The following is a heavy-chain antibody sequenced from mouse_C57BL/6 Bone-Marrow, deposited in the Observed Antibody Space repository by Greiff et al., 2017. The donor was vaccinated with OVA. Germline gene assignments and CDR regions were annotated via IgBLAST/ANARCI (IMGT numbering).Heavy chain of an antibody. J-gene: IGHJ3*01. CDR2: IDPSGSET. Sequence: QVQLQQPGAELVRPGSSVKLSCKASGYTFTSYWMHWVKQRPIQGLEWIGNIDPSGSETHYNQKFKDKATLTVDKSSSTAYMQLSSLTSEDSAVYYCAFYGNAAWFAYWGQGTLVTVSA. CDR1: GYTFTSYW. D-gene: IGHD2-1*01. V-gene: IGHV1-52*01. CDR3: AFYGNAAWFAY.